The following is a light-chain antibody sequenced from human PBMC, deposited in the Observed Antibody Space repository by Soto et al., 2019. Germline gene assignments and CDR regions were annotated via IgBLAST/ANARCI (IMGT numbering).Light chain of an antibody. CDR2: EVS. Sequence: QSALTQTASVSGSPGQSITISCTGTSSDVGNYNLVSWYQHHPGKAPKPIIFEVSKRPSGVSSRFSGSKSGNTASLTISGLQAEDEADYYCCSYAGTDTFFYVFGTGTKVTVL. CDR1: SSDVGNYNL. CDR3: CSYAGTDTFFYV. V-gene: IGLV2-23*02. J-gene: IGLJ1*01.